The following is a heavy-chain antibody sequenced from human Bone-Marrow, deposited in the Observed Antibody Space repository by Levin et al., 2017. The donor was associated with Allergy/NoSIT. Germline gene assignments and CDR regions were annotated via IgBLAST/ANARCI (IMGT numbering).Heavy chain of an antibody. CDR3: ARHYFYGLDV. CDR1: GFPFDIYW. J-gene: IGHJ6*02. V-gene: IGHV3-7*01. Sequence: SCAASGFPFDIYWMTWVRQAPGKGLDWVAVIKQDGSGKDYVDSVKGRFTISRDNAQDSVFLQMNSLRVEDTAVYYCARHYFYGLDVWGQGTTVTVFS. CDR2: IKQDGSGK.